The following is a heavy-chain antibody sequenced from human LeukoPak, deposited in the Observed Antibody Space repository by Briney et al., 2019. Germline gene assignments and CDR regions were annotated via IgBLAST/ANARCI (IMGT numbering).Heavy chain of an antibody. Sequence: SQTLSLTCAVSGGSISSGGYSWSWIRQPPGKGLEWIGYIYHSGSTYYNPSLKSRVTISVDRSKNQFSLKLSSVTAADTAVCYCARSHYPYYFDYWGQGTLVTVSS. CDR1: GGSISSGGYS. J-gene: IGHJ4*02. CDR3: ARSHYPYYFDY. V-gene: IGHV4-30-2*01. CDR2: IYHSGST. D-gene: IGHD3-10*01.